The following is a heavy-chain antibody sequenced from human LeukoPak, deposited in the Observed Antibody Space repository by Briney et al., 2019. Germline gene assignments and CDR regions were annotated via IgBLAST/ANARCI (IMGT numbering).Heavy chain of an antibody. CDR3: AKAEGSPTIFGVVIIVGFDY. CDR1: GFTFSPYE. V-gene: IGHV3-23*01. CDR2: ISVSGGYT. J-gene: IGHJ4*01. D-gene: IGHD3-3*01. Sequence: SGGSLRLSCVPSGFTFSPYEMHWVRQPPGKWLEWVSAISVSGGYTSDADSLKGRFTSSRDNSENPLYLQMNSLRAADTAVDYCAKAEGSPTIFGVVIIVGFDYWGQGTLVTVSS.